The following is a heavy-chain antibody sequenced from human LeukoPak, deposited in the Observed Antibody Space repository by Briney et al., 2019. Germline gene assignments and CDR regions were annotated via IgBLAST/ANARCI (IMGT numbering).Heavy chain of an antibody. CDR3: ARGSYYDILTGYDYYYYYMDV. CDR1: GFTFSSYW. CDR2: INSDGSST. J-gene: IGHJ6*03. V-gene: IGHV3-74*01. Sequence: GGSLRLSCAASGFTFSSYWMHWVRQAPGKGLVWVSRINSDGSSTSYADSVKGRFTISRDNAKNTLYLQVNSLRAEDTAVYYCARGSYYDILTGYDYYYYYMDVWGKGTTVTVSS. D-gene: IGHD3-9*01.